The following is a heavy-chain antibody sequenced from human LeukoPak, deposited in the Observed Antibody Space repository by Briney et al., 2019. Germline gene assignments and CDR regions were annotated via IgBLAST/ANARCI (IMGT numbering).Heavy chain of an antibody. V-gene: IGHV3-30-3*01. J-gene: IGHJ6*02. CDR1: GFTFSSYW. CDR2: ISYDGSNK. Sequence: GSLRLSCAASGFTFSSYWMHWVRQAPGKGLEWVAVISYDGSNKYYADSVKGRFTISRDNSKNTLYLQMNSLRAEDTAVYYCARGAREYCSGGSCSAGYYYYGMDVWGQGTTVTVSS. D-gene: IGHD2-15*01. CDR3: ARGAREYCSGGSCSAGYYYYGMDV.